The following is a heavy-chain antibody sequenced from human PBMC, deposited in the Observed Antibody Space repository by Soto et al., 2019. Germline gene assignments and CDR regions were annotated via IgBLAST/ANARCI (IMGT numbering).Heavy chain of an antibody. D-gene: IGHD3-10*01. CDR3: ARDYYGSGSNNWFDP. CDR1: GGSFSGYY. CDR2: INHSGST. V-gene: IGHV4-34*01. Sequence: PSETLSLTCSVYGGSFSGYYWSWIRQPPGKGLEWIGEINHSGSTNYNPSLKSRVTISVDTSKNQFSLKLSSVTAADTAVYYCARDYYGSGSNNWFDPWGQGTLVTVSS. J-gene: IGHJ5*02.